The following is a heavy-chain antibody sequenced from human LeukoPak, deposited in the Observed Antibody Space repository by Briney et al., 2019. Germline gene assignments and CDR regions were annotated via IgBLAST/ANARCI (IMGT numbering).Heavy chain of an antibody. J-gene: IGHJ4*02. CDR3: ARGMGYSYVLDY. D-gene: IGHD5-18*01. Sequence: ASVKVSCKASGVTFISTAINWVRQAPGQGLEWMGRIIPMYGSPNHAQKFQGRATITTDESMSTAYMELNSLTSEDTAVYFCARGMGYSYVLDYWGQGTLVTVSS. CDR1: GVTFISTA. CDR2: IIPMYGSP. V-gene: IGHV1-69*05.